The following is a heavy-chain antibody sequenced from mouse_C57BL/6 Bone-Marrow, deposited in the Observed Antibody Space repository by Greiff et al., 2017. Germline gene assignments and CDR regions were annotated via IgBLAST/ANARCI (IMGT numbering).Heavy chain of an antibody. Sequence: QVQLQQSGAELVRPGTSVKMSCKASGYTFTNYWIGWAKQRPGHGLEWIGDIYPGGGYTNYKEKFKGKATLTADKSSSTASMQFSSLTSEDAAIYYCARWYYYYGSSCGYFDVWGKGTTVTVSS. D-gene: IGHD1-1*01. J-gene: IGHJ1*03. V-gene: IGHV1-63*01. CDR3: ARWYYYYGSSCGYFDV. CDR1: GYTFTNYW. CDR2: IYPGGGYT.